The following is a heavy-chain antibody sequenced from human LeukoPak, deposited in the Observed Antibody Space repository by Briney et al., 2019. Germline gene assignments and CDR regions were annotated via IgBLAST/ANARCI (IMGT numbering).Heavy chain of an antibody. D-gene: IGHD3-22*01. CDR1: GFTVSNNY. V-gene: IGHV3-66*01. CDR2: IYSGGRT. Sequence: GGSLRLSCAASGFTVSNNYMSWVRQAPGKGLEWVSVIYSGGRTYYADSVKGRFTISRDNSKNTLYLQMNSLRAEDTAVYYCARISSGYYYLDYWGQGTLVTVPS. CDR3: ARISSGYYYLDY. J-gene: IGHJ4*02.